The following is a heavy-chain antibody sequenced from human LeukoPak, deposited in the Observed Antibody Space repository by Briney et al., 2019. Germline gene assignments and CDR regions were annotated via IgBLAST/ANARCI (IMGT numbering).Heavy chain of an antibody. CDR1: GFTVSSSY. Sequence: GGSLRLSCAASGFTVSSSYMTWVRQAPGKWLEWVSVIYSDDNTYYADSVKGRFTISRDNSKNTLYLQTNSLRIEDTAVYYCARAPSSPGDSFNPWGQGTLVTVSS. CDR3: ARAPSSPGDSFNP. J-gene: IGHJ5*02. D-gene: IGHD2-2*01. CDR2: IYSDDNT. V-gene: IGHV3-66*02.